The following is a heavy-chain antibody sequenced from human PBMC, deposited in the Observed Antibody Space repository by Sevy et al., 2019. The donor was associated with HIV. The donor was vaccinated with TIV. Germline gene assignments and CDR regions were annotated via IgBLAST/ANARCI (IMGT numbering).Heavy chain of an antibody. Sequence: SETLSLTCTVSGDSTSSYYWSWIRQPPGKGLEWIGYIYYSGNTNYNPSLKSRIAISVVTSKNQFSLRLSSVTAADTAVYYCARAGRATIFGGDAFDVWGQGTMVTVSS. CDR3: ARAGRATIFGGDAFDV. V-gene: IGHV4-59*01. CDR1: GDSTSSYY. J-gene: IGHJ3*01. D-gene: IGHD3-3*01. CDR2: IYYSGNT.